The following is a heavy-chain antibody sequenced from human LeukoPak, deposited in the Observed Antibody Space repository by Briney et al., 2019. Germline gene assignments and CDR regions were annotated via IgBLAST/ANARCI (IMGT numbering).Heavy chain of an antibody. CDR3: AGDSGFGDKYY. Sequence: SETLSLTCTVSGDSISNADSHWAWIRQPPGKGLEWIGSIYYSGKTYYDPSLRSRFTMSVDTSRNQFSLKLISVTAADTGVYYCAGDSGFGDKYYWGQGTLVTVSS. CDR1: GDSISNADSH. V-gene: IGHV4-39*01. J-gene: IGHJ4*02. CDR2: IYYSGKT. D-gene: IGHD3-10*01.